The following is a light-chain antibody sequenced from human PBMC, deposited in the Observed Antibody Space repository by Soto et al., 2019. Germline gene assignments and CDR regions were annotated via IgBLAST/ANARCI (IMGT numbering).Light chain of an antibody. CDR3: QQYNSYS. Sequence: IQLTQSPSTLPASVGDRVTLTCRAIQSISNWLAWYQQKPGTAPKLLIYHASILETAVPSRFSGNGSGTEFTLTISSLQPGDFATYYCQQYNSYSFGQGSRVEIK. J-gene: IGKJ1*01. CDR2: HAS. V-gene: IGKV1-5*01. CDR1: QSISNW.